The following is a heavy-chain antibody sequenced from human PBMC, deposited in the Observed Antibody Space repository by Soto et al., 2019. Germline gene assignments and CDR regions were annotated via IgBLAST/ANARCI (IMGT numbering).Heavy chain of an antibody. V-gene: IGHV3-74*01. D-gene: IGHD2-21*01. Sequence: EVQMVESGGGLVQPGGSLRLSCAASGFTFSNYWMHWVRQAPGEGQVWVSRISGDGRTATYADSVKGRFTISRDNAENTRNLQMTSLRAEDPARYSGVRIRGGSIVRYGMAVWGQGTTVTVSS. CDR1: GFTFSNYW. CDR2: ISGDGRTA. CDR3: VRIRGGSIVRYGMAV. J-gene: IGHJ6*02.